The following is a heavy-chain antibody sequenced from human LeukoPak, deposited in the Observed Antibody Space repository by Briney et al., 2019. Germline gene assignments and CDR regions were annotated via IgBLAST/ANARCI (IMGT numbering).Heavy chain of an antibody. V-gene: IGHV1-2*02. J-gene: IGHJ6*03. CDR1: GYTFTGDY. Sequence: GASVKVSCKASGYTFTGDYMHWVRQAPGQGLEWMGWINPNSGGTEYAEEFQGRVTMTRDTSINTAYKELTGLTSDDAAVYYCARASYMDVWGKGTTVTVSS. CDR2: INPNSGGT. CDR3: ARASYMDV.